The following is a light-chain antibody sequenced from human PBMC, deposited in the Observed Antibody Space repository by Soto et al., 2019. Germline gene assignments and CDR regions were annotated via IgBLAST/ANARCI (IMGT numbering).Light chain of an antibody. V-gene: IGLV1-51*01. CDR3: ATWDGSLSVVL. CDR2: DNH. CDR1: SSNIGDNF. J-gene: IGLJ3*02. Sequence: QSVLTQPPSVSAAPGQRVTISCSGNSSNIGDNFVSWYQQPPETAPKLLIYDNHKRPSGIPDRFSGSKSGTSATLGITGLQTGDEADCYCATWDGSLSVVLFGGGTKLTVL.